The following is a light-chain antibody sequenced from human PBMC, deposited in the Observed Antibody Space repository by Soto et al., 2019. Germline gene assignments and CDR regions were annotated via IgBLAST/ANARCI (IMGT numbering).Light chain of an antibody. J-gene: IGKJ4*01. V-gene: IGKV3-11*01. CDR2: DAS. CDR1: QSVSSY. CDR3: QQRSNWPPLVT. Sequence: EIVLTQSPATLSLSPGERATLSCRASQSVSSYLAWYQQKPGQAPRLLIYDASNRATGIPARFSGSGSGTDFTLTISSLEPEDFAVYYCQQRSNWPPLVTFGGGTKVDI.